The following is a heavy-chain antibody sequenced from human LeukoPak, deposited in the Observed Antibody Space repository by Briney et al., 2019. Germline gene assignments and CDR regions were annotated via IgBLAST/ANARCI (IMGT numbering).Heavy chain of an antibody. CDR2: IYYSGST. Sequence: SETLTLTCTASGGSISSGDKYWGRIAPRPGQDLEGIVYIYYSGSTYYNPSLKCRVTISVDTSKNQFSLKLSSVTAADTAVYYCARGALEMLRDLLHWGQGTLVTVSS. CDR3: ARGALEMLRDLLH. V-gene: IGHV4-30-4*01. J-gene: IGHJ4*02. CDR1: GGSISSGDKY. D-gene: IGHD1-26*01.